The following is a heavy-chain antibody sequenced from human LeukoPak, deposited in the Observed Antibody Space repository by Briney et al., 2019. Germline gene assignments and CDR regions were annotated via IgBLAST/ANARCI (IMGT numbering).Heavy chain of an antibody. V-gene: IGHV4-38-2*01. J-gene: IGHJ4*02. CDR2: IYHSGST. CDR1: GHSISSGYY. D-gene: IGHD6-19*01. Sequence: PSETLSLTCAVSGHSISSGYYWGWIRQPPGKGLEWIGSIYHSGSTYYNPTLKSRVTISVDTSKNQFSLKLSSVTAAHTAVYYCARHVSIAVPGGDYWGQGTLVTVSS. CDR3: ARHVSIAVPGGDY.